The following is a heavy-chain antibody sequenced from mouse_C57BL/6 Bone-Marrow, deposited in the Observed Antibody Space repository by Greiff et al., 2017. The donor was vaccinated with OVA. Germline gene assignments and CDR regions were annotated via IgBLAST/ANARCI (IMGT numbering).Heavy chain of an antibody. J-gene: IGHJ2*01. CDR1: GYTFTSYW. CDR2: IYPGSGST. CDR3: ARGDGSLDY. V-gene: IGHV1-55*01. D-gene: IGHD2-3*01. Sequence: QVQLQQSGAELVKPGASVKMSCKASGYTFTSYWITWVKQRPGQGLEWIGDIYPGSGSTNYNEKFKSKATLTVDTSSSTAYMQLSSLTSEGSAVYYCARGDGSLDYWGQGTTLTVSS.